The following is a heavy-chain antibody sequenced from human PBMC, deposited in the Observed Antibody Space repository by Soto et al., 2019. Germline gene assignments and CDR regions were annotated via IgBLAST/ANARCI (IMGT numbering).Heavy chain of an antibody. Sequence: GGSLSLSCADCGFPSSRQIMTWVRQRPGKGLEWVSSISSTTNYIYYGDSMKGRFTISRDNAKNSLYLEMNSLRAEDTAVYYCARQSEDLTSNFDYWGQGTLVTVSS. CDR1: GFPSSRQI. CDR3: ARQSEDLTSNFDY. J-gene: IGHJ4*02. V-gene: IGHV3-21*06. CDR2: ISSTTNYI.